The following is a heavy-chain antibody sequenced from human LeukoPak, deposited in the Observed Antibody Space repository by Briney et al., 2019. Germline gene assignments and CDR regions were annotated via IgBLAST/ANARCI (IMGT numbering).Heavy chain of an antibody. CDR3: ARELRRDYDFWSGSLEDYYYGMDV. V-gene: IGHV1-18*01. D-gene: IGHD3-3*01. CDR1: GYTFTSSG. Sequence: ASVTVSCTASGYTFTSSGISWVRQAPGQGLEWMGWISAYNGNTNYAQKLQGRVTMTTDTSTSTAYMELRSLRSDDTAVYYCARELRRDYDFWSGSLEDYYYGMDVWGQGTTVTVSS. CDR2: ISAYNGNT. J-gene: IGHJ6*02.